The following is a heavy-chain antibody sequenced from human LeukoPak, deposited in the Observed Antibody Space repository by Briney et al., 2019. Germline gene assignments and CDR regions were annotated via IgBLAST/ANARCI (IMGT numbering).Heavy chain of an antibody. CDR2: ISYDGSNK. Sequence: PGGSLSLSCAASGFTFSSYGMHWVRQAPGKGLEWVAVISYDGSNKYYADSVKGRFTISRDNSKNTLYLQMNSLRAEDTAVYYCVSLGELYGFDPWGQGTLVTVSS. J-gene: IGHJ5*02. V-gene: IGHV3-30*03. CDR1: GFTFSSYG. CDR3: VSLGELYGFDP. D-gene: IGHD3-16*01.